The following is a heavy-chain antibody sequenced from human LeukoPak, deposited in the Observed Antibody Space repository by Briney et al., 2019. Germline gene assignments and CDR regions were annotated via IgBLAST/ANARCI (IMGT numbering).Heavy chain of an antibody. J-gene: IGHJ6*03. D-gene: IGHD5-12*01. CDR1: GGTFSSYA. CDR3: ASSGYEDFYYYYYYMDV. V-gene: IGHV1-69*05. Sequence: SVKVSCKASGGTFSSYAISWVRQAPGQGLEWMGGIIPIFGTANYAQKFQGRVMITTDESTSTAYMELSSLRSEDTAVYYCASSGYEDFYYYYYYMDVWGKGTTVTVSS. CDR2: IIPIFGTA.